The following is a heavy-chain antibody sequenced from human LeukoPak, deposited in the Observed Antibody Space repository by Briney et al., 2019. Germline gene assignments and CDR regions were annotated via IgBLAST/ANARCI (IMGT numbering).Heavy chain of an antibody. CDR3: AIYYYGSGSQYYFDY. Sequence: PGGSLRLSCEASGFTFSSYAMSWVRQAPGKGLEWVSAISGTGGSTYYADSVKGRFTISRDNSKNTLYLQMNSLRAEDTAVYYCAIYYYGSGSQYYFDYWGQGTLVTVSS. CDR1: GFTFSSYA. CDR2: ISGTGGST. J-gene: IGHJ4*02. D-gene: IGHD3-10*01. V-gene: IGHV3-23*01.